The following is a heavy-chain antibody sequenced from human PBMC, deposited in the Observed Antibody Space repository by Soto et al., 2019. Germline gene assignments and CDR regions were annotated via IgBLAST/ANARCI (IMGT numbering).Heavy chain of an antibody. V-gene: IGHV3-74*01. CDR2: IYGDGSII. Sequence: PGGSLRLSCAASGFTFSNYWMHWVRQAPGKGLVWVSHIYGDGSIINYADSVKGRFTISRDNAKNTLYLQMDSLRVEDTAMYYCVRDRVGIVWDYFDVWGQGTPVTVSS. D-gene: IGHD1-26*01. CDR1: GFTFSNYW. CDR3: VRDRVGIVWDYFDV. J-gene: IGHJ4*02.